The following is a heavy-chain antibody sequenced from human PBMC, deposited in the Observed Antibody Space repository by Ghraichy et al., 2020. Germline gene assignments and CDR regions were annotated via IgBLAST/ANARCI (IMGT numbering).Heavy chain of an antibody. J-gene: IGHJ4*02. Sequence: GGSLRLSCAASGFTFSDYYMSWIRQAPGKGLEWVSYMSSSSSYTNYADSVKGRFTISRGNAKNSLYLQMNSLRAEDTAVYYCATSGGYNSPFHADYWGQGTLVTVSS. CDR1: GFTFSDYY. V-gene: IGHV3-11*06. CDR2: MSSSSSYT. CDR3: ATSGGYNSPFHADY. D-gene: IGHD6-19*01.